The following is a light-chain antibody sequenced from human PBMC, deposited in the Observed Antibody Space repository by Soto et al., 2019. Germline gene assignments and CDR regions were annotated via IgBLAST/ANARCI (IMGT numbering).Light chain of an antibody. CDR3: SSFAGSGTVFV. Sequence: QSALTQPASVSGSPGQSITISCTGTKTDIGNYNLVSWYQRHPDKAPKLIIYEDTKRPSGISNRFSASKSGTTASLTISGLQAEDEADYHCSSFAGSGTVFVFGGGTQLTVL. CDR2: EDT. V-gene: IGLV2-23*01. CDR1: KTDIGNYNL. J-gene: IGLJ2*01.